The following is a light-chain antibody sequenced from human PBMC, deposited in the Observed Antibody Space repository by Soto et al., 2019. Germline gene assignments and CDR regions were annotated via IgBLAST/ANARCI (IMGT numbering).Light chain of an antibody. CDR3: QQYNSFLT. Sequence: DIQMTQSPSSLSASVGDRVTITCRSSQGSADYVAWFQQKPGKAPKSLIYAASILQSGVPSKCSGSGSGTDFTLTISSLQPDDFATYYCQQYNSFLTFGGGTKVDIK. V-gene: IGKV1-16*02. CDR2: AAS. CDR1: QGSADY. J-gene: IGKJ4*01.